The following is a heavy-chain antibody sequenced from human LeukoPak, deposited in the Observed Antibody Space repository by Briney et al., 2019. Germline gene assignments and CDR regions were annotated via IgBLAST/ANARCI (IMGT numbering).Heavy chain of an antibody. D-gene: IGHD1-26*01. Sequence: SETLSLTCTVSGGSISSYYWSWIRQPPGKGLEWIGRIYTSGSTNYNPSLKSRVTISVDTSKNQFSLKLSSVTAADTAVYYCASVSGIQNSGSSQGGDAFDIWGQGTMVTVSS. J-gene: IGHJ3*02. CDR3: ASVSGIQNSGSSQGGDAFDI. CDR2: IYTSGST. CDR1: GGSISSYY. V-gene: IGHV4-4*08.